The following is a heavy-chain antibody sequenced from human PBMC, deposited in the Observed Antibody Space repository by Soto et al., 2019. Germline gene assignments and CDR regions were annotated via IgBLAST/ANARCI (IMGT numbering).Heavy chain of an antibody. Sequence: TLSLTCAVYGGSFSGYYWSWIRQPPGKGLEWIGEINHSGSTNYNPSLESRVTISVDTSKNQFSLKLSSVTAADTAVYYCARGSWEAAADWFDPWGQGTLVTVSS. D-gene: IGHD6-13*01. J-gene: IGHJ5*02. CDR3: ARGSWEAAADWFDP. CDR1: GGSFSGYY. CDR2: INHSGST. V-gene: IGHV4-34*01.